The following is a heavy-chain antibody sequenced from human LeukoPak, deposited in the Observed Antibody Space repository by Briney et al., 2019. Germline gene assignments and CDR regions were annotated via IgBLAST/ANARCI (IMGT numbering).Heavy chain of an antibody. Sequence: GGSLRLSCAASGFAFSTYPMHWVRQAPGKGLEWVAVISYDGSNKYYTDSVKGRFAISRDNSKNTLYLQLNSLRPEDTAVYCCAREGSIVVVVAASQGAFNIWGQGTTVTVSS. CDR1: GFAFSTYP. CDR2: ISYDGSNK. D-gene: IGHD2-15*01. CDR3: AREGSIVVVVAASQGAFNI. V-gene: IGHV3-30*09. J-gene: IGHJ3*02.